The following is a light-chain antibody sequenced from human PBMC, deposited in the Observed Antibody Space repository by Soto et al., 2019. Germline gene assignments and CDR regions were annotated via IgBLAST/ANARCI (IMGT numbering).Light chain of an antibody. V-gene: IGLV2-14*01. CDR2: EVI. CDR3: ISSTSINTLLL. J-gene: IGLJ2*01. Sequence: QSVLTQPASVSGSPGQSITISCTGTSSDVGASNFVSWYQQHPNKAPKLLIYEVIDRSLGVSHRFSGSKSGNTASLTISGLQADDEADYYCISSTSINTLLLFGGGTKLTVL. CDR1: SSDVGASNF.